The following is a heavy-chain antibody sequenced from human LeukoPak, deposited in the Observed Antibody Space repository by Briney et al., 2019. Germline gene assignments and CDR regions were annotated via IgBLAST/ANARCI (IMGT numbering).Heavy chain of an antibody. D-gene: IGHD3-3*01. CDR1: GGSISSGGYY. V-gene: IGHV4-31*03. CDR2: IYYIGST. Sequence: PSQTLSLTCTVSGGSISSGGYYWSWIRQHPGKGLDWIGYIYYIGSTYYNPSLKSRVTISVDTSKNQFSLKLSSVTAADTAVYYCAMRYDFWRKPGGFDPWGQGTLVTVSS. CDR3: AMRYDFWRKPGGFDP. J-gene: IGHJ5*02.